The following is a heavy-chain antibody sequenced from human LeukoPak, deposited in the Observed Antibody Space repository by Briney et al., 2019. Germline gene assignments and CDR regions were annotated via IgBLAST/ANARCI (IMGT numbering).Heavy chain of an antibody. J-gene: IGHJ5*02. CDR1: GYTFTSYD. CDR2: MNPNSGNT. D-gene: IGHD6-19*01. V-gene: IGHV1-8*01. CDR3: ARDLYSSGWYPHWFDP. Sequence: GASVKVSCKASGYTFTSYDINWVRQATGQGLEWMGWMNPNSGNTGYAQKFQGRVTMTRNTSISTAYMELSSLRSEDTAVYYCARDLYSSGWYPHWFDPWGQGTLVTVSS.